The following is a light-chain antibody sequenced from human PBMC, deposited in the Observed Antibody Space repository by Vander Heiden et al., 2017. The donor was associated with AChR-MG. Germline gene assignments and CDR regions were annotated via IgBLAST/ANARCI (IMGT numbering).Light chain of an antibody. V-gene: IGKV1-5*03. CDR2: KAS. CDR3: QHDSGFPLT. CDR1: QSLSSW. Sequence: DIQMTQSPSTLSASVGDRVTITCRASQSLSSWLAWYQQKPGKVPKLLIYKASSLESGVPSRFSGSGSGTEFTLTISSLQPDDSATYYCQHDSGFPLTFGGGTKVEIK. J-gene: IGKJ4*01.